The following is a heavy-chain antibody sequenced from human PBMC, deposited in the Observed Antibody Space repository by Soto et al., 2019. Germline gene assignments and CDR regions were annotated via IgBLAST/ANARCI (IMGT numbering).Heavy chain of an antibody. V-gene: IGHV3-74*01. CDR1: GFTFSSYW. CDR2: INSDGSST. J-gene: IGHJ4*02. CDR3: ARVYSPQYSSGWYNHFDY. Sequence: PGGSLRLSCAASGFTFSSYWMHWVRQAPGKGLVWVSRINSDGSSTSYADSVKGRFTISRDNAKNTLYLQMNSLRAEDTAVYYCARVYSPQYSSGWYNHFDYWGQGTLVTVSS. D-gene: IGHD6-19*01.